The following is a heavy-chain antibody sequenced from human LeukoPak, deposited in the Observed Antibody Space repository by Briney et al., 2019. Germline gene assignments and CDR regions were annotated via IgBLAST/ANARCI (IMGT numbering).Heavy chain of an antibody. J-gene: IGHJ4*02. Sequence: PGGSLRLSCAASGFTFSSNWMHWVRQAPGKGLVWVSRINTDGSSTSYADSVKGRFTISRDNAKNTLYLQMSSLGVEDTAVYYCVRGVGTNWGQGTLVTVSS. CDR1: GFTFSSNW. CDR3: VRGVGTN. D-gene: IGHD2-2*01. V-gene: IGHV3-74*01. CDR2: INTDGSST.